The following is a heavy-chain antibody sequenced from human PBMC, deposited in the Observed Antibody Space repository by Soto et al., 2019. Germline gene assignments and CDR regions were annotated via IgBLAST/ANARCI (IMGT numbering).Heavy chain of an antibody. J-gene: IGHJ3*02. CDR3: ARIHAVTTYDAFDI. CDR2: IFSNDEK. CDR1: GFSLSNPRMG. V-gene: IGHV2-26*01. D-gene: IGHD4-17*01. Sequence: SGPTLVNPTETLTLTCTVSGFSLSNPRMGVSWIRQPPGKALEWLARIFSNDEKSYSPSLKSRLTISKDTSNSQVVLTMTNMDPVDTATFYCARIHAVTTYDAFDIWGHGTMVTVSS.